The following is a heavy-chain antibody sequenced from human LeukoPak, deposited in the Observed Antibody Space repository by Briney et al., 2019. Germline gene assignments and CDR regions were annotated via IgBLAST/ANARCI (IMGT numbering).Heavy chain of an antibody. CDR1: GGSISSSSYY. J-gene: IGHJ4*02. CDR2: IYYSGST. V-gene: IGHV4-39*01. Sequence: SETLSLTXTVSGGSISSSSYYWGWISQPPGKGLEWIGSIYYSGSTYYNPSLKSRVTISVDTSKNQFSLKLSSVTAADTAVYYCARPSETSIAARRWDFDYWGQGTLVTVSS. D-gene: IGHD6-6*01. CDR3: ARPSETSIAARRWDFDY.